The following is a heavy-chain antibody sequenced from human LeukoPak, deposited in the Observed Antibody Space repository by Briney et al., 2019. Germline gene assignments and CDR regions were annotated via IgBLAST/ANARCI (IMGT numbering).Heavy chain of an antibody. V-gene: IGHV3-48*03. CDR1: GFTFSNYE. CDR3: ARDFNGVFDY. D-gene: IGHD3-10*01. Sequence: GGSLRLSCAASGFTFSNYEMSWVRQAPGKGLEWVSYIGSGDSDIYHTDSVKGRFTISRDNAKNSLYLQMDSLRAEDTAVYYCARDFNGVFDYWGQGTLVTVSS. J-gene: IGHJ4*02. CDR2: IGSGDSDI.